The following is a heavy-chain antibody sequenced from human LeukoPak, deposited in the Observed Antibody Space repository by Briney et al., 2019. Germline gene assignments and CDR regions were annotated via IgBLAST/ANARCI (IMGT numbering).Heavy chain of an antibody. CDR2: IYSAGST. D-gene: IGHD1-14*01. Sequence: GGSLRLSCAASGFTVSSNYMSWVRQAPGKGLEWVSVIYSAGSTYYADSVKGRFTISRDNSKNTLFLQMNSLRAEDTAVYYCARSFGIDAFDIWGQGTMVTVSS. CDR1: GFTVSSNY. V-gene: IGHV3-53*01. J-gene: IGHJ3*02. CDR3: ARSFGIDAFDI.